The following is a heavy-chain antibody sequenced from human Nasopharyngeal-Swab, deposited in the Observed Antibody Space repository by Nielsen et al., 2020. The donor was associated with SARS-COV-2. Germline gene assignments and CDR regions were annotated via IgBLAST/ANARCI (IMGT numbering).Heavy chain of an antibody. CDR3: AAMDPRGGPVARSLFFYYMDV. V-gene: IGHV1-58*01. Sequence: SVKVSCKASGVTLSNSAVQWVRQARGQRPEWIGWIVVDSGATNYAQKFQGRVTISSDLAATAAYLELTGLRPDDTAMYYCAAMDPRGGPVARSLFFYYMDVWGQGTTVIVSS. CDR2: IVVDSGAT. D-gene: IGHD5-12*01. J-gene: IGHJ6*03. CDR1: GVTLSNSA.